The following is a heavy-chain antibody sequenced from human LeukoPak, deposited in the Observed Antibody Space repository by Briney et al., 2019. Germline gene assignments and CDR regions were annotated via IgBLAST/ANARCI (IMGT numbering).Heavy chain of an antibody. Sequence: GGSLRLSCAASGFTFSDHYMDRVRQAPGKGLEWVGRIRNKANSHTTEYAAPVKGRFTISRDDLKNSLYLQLNSLKTEDTAVYYCARVGDVIAFDIWGQGTMVTVSS. CDR2: IRNKANSHTT. V-gene: IGHV3-72*01. CDR1: GFTFSDHY. J-gene: IGHJ3*02. CDR3: ARVGDVIAFDI. D-gene: IGHD3-3*01.